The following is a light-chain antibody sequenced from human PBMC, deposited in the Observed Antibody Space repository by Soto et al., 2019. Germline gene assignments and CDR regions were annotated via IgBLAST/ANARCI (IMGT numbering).Light chain of an antibody. V-gene: IGKV3-20*01. Sequence: EIVLTQSPGTLSLSPGDRATLSCRASQSLSGDYLAWYQQKPGQAPRLLIYDASRRATDIPARFSGSGSGTDFALTISRLEPADFAVYFCLQYDTFPRTFGQGTKVEIQ. CDR2: DAS. CDR1: QSLSGDY. J-gene: IGKJ1*01. CDR3: LQYDTFPRT.